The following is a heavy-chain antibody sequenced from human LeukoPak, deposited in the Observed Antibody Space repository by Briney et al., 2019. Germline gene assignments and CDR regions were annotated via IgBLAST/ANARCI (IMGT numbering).Heavy chain of an antibody. CDR1: GGSISSYY. Sequence: SETLSLTCTVSGGSISSYYWSWIRQPAGKGLEWIGRIYTSGSTNYNPSLKSRVTMSVDTSKNQFSLKLSSVTAAGTAVYYCARISRSYGTYYYYGMDVWGQGTTVTVSS. CDR3: ARISRSYGTYYYYGMDV. V-gene: IGHV4-4*07. D-gene: IGHD4-17*01. CDR2: IYTSGST. J-gene: IGHJ6*02.